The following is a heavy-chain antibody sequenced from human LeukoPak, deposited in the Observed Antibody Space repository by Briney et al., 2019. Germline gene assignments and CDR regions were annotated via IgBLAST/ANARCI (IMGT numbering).Heavy chain of an antibody. D-gene: IGHD2-2*01. V-gene: IGHV3-23*01. CDR2: ISGSGGRT. CDR1: GFTFSNYA. Sequence: GGSLRLSCAASGFTFSNYAMSWVRQAPGKGLEWVSTISGSGGRTYYADSVKGRFTISRDNSKNTLYLQMISLRAEDTAVYYCAKVPLINLYYFDYWGQGTLVTVTS. J-gene: IGHJ4*02. CDR3: AKVPLINLYYFDY.